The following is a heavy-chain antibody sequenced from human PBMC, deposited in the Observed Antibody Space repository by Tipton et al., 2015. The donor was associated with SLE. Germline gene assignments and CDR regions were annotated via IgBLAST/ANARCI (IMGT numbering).Heavy chain of an antibody. Sequence: GSLRLSCAASGFTVSSNYMSWVRLAPGKGLEWVSVIYSGGSTYYADSVKGRFTISRDNSKNTLYLQMNSQRAEDTAVYYCARVRGVTTSEDYFDYWGQGTLVTVSS. D-gene: IGHD4-17*01. V-gene: IGHV3-53*01. CDR2: IYSGGST. CDR1: GFTVSSNY. CDR3: ARVRGVTTSEDYFDY. J-gene: IGHJ4*02.